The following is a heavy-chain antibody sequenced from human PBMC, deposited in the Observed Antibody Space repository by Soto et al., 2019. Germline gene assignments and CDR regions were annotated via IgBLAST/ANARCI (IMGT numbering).Heavy chain of an antibody. V-gene: IGHV3-9*01. D-gene: IGHD1-20*01. CDR2: ISWNSGNI. CDR1: GLRFADYA. CDR3: ATTRDLGKCGNNCPGNSQFDP. J-gene: IGHJ5*02. Sequence: SLRLSLTSSGLRFADYAMHWFRQCPGKGPAWVSGISWNSGNIFYEDSVKGRFTISRDNAKNSFSLQMNSLRAEDTALYYCATTRDLGKCGNNCPGNSQFDPWGQGTLVNVSA.